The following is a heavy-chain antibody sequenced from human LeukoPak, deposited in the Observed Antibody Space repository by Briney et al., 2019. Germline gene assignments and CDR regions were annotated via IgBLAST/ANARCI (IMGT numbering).Heavy chain of an antibody. D-gene: IGHD3-10*01. CDR2: IIPIFGTA. CDR1: GGTFSSYA. CDR3: AREGITMARGVIIPSQNFDY. V-gene: IGHV1-69*13. J-gene: IGHJ4*02. Sequence: GASVKVSCKASGGTFSSYAISWVRQAPGQGLEWMGGIIPIFGTANYAQKFQGRVTITADESTSTAYMELSSLRSEDTAVYYCAREGITMARGVIIPSQNFDYWGQGTLVTVSS.